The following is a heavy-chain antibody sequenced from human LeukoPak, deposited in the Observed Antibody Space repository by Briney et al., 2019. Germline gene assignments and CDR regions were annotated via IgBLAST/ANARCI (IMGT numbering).Heavy chain of an antibody. CDR2: INPNSGGT. J-gene: IGHJ5*02. CDR3: ARAEVLLWFGLGGWFDP. V-gene: IGHV1-2*02. CDR1: GYTFAGYY. Sequence: ASVKVSCKASGYTFAGYYMHWVRQAPGQGLEWMGWINPNSGGTNYAQKFQGRVTMTRDTSISTAYMELSRLRSDDTAVYYCARAEVLLWFGLGGWFDPWGQGTLVTVSS. D-gene: IGHD3-10*01.